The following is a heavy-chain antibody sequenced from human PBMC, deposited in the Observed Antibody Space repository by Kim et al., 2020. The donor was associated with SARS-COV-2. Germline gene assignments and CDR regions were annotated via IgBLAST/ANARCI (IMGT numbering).Heavy chain of an antibody. J-gene: IGHJ4*02. D-gene: IGHD1-26*01. Sequence: INTAATVKGRFTISRDNAKNSLYLQMNSLRAEDTAVYYCARDRGLVGFDYWGQGTLVTVSS. CDR3: ARDRGLVGFDY. CDR2: I. V-gene: IGHV3-11*01.